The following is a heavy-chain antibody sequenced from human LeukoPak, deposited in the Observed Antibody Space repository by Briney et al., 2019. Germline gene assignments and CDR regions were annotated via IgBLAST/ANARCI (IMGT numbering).Heavy chain of an antibody. CDR2: ISGSGGST. D-gene: IGHD3-9*01. CDR1: GYTFSSYA. Sequence: PGGALRLSCAASGYTFSSYAMSWVRQAPGKGLEWVSAISGSGGSTYYADSVKGRFTISRVNSKNTLYLQMTSLRAEDTAIDYCAKDAMLTGYLNWFDPWGQGTLVTVSS. CDR3: AKDAMLTGYLNWFDP. J-gene: IGHJ5*02. V-gene: IGHV3-23*01.